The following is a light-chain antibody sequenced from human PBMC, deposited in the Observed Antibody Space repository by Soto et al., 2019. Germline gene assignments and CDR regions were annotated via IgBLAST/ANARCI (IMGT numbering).Light chain of an antibody. Sequence: IQLALSPSSLSASIRDNVSLTCRASQGIATGLAWYQQKPGKAPKLLIYAASTLQSGVPSSFSGSGSGTEFTLTISSLQPEDFATYYCQQLNSYPITFGQGTRLEIK. CDR3: QQLNSYPIT. CDR1: QGIATG. CDR2: AAS. V-gene: IGKV1-9*01. J-gene: IGKJ5*01.